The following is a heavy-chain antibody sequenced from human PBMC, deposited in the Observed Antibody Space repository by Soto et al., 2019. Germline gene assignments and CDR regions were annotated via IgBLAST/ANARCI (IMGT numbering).Heavy chain of an antibody. J-gene: IGHJ4*02. CDR1: GFTFSSYA. CDR2: ISGSGGST. V-gene: IGHV3-23*01. CDR3: AKRYYYDSSGYYPLFDY. Sequence: PGGSLRLSCAASGFTFSSYAMSWVRQAPGKGLEWVSAISGSGGSTYYADSVKGRFTISRDNSRNTLYLQMNSLRAEDTDVYYCAKRYYYDSSGYYPLFDYWGQGTLVTVSS. D-gene: IGHD3-22*01.